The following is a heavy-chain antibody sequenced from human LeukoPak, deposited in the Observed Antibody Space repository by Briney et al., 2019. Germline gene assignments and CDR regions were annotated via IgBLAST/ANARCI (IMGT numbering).Heavy chain of an antibody. CDR2: IYYSGST. D-gene: IGHD1-26*01. V-gene: IGHV4-30-4*01. CDR3: AGEGSVGATPGFHH. Sequence: SGTLSLTCTVSGGSISSGDYYWSWIRQTPGKGLEWIGYIYYSGSTYYNPSLKSRVTISVDMSKNQFSLKLSSVTAADTAVYYCAGEGSVGATPGFHHWGQGTLVTVSS. CDR1: GGSISSGDYY. J-gene: IGHJ1*01.